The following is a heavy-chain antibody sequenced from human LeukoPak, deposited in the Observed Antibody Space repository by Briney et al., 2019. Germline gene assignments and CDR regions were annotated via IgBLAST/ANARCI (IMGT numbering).Heavy chain of an antibody. J-gene: IGHJ4*02. CDR3: ARGYSSGWYYFDY. CDR2: ISGSGGST. V-gene: IGHV3-23*01. CDR1: GFTFSSYA. Sequence: GGSLRLSCAASGFTFSSYAMSWVRQAPGKGLEWVSAISGSGGSTYYADSVKGRFTISRDNSKNTLYLQMNSLRAEDTAVYYCARGYSSGWYYFDYWGQGTLVTVSS. D-gene: IGHD6-19*01.